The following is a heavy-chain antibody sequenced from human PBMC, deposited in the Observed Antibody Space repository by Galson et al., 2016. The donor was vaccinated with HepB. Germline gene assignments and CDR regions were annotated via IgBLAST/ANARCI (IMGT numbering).Heavy chain of an antibody. CDR2: ISGYNGNT. CDR1: GYTFSSYG. Sequence: SVKVSCKASGYTFSSYGISWLRQAPGQGLEWMGWISGYNGNTNYAQKLQGRVTMTTDTSTSTAYMELRSPRSDDTAVYYCARGEHSSLLDYWGQGTLVTVSS. CDR3: ARGEHSSLLDY. V-gene: IGHV1-18*01. D-gene: IGHD6-6*01. J-gene: IGHJ4*02.